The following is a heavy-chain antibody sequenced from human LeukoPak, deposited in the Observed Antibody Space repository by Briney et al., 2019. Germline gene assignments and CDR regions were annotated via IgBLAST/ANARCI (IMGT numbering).Heavy chain of an antibody. CDR2: ISSGSNYI. J-gene: IGHJ3*02. CDR3: AKTLRYFDWFDPNDAFDI. CDR1: GFTFSDYS. D-gene: IGHD3-9*01. V-gene: IGHV3-21*04. Sequence: EGSLRLSCAASGFTFSDYSMNWVRQAPGKGLEWVSSISSGSNYIYYGDSVKGRFTISRDNAKNSLYLQMNSLRAEDTALYYCAKTLRYFDWFDPNDAFDIWGQGTMVTVSS.